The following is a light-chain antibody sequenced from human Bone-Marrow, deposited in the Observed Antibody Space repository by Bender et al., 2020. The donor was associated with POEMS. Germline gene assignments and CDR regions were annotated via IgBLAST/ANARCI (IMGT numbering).Light chain of an antibody. V-gene: IGLV2-14*01. CDR2: EVR. Sequence: QSALTQPASVSGSPGQSITISCTGTRSDVGSYNYVSWYQQLPGKAPRLLIYEVRNRPSGVSNRFSGSKSGNTASLTISGLQAEDGADYFCSSYTGSSTVVFGGGTKLTVL. CDR1: RSDVGSYNY. J-gene: IGLJ2*01. CDR3: SSYTGSSTVV.